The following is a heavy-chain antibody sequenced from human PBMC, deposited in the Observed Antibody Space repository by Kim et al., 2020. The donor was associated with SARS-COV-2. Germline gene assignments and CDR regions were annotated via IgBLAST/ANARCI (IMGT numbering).Heavy chain of an antibody. CDR1: GFTFSSYA. CDR3: ARDRGRGSYYYYYGMDV. Sequence: GGSLRLSCAASGFTFSSYAMHWVRQAPGKGLEWVAVISYDGSNKYYADSVKGRFTISRDNSKNTLYLQMNSLRAEDTAVYYCARDRGRGSYYYYYGMDVWGQGTTVTVSS. V-gene: IGHV3-30*04. D-gene: IGHD1-26*01. CDR2: ISYDGSNK. J-gene: IGHJ6*02.